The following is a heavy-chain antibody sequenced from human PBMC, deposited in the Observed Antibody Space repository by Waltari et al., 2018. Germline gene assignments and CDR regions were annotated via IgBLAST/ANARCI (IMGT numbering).Heavy chain of an antibody. J-gene: IGHJ4*02. CDR3: ARAGLGSPLQWLQLLDS. V-gene: IGHV3-53*01. D-gene: IGHD5-12*01. CDR2: IYADSGGT. Sequence: EVQLVESGGGLIQPGGSLRLSCAASGFNINYNYMSWVRQAPGKGLEWVSVIYADSGGTFYAESVKGRFTVSRDNSKNTVHLDLHSLTGEDSAVYYCARAGLGSPLQWLQLLDSWGRGTLVTVSS. CDR1: GFNINYNY.